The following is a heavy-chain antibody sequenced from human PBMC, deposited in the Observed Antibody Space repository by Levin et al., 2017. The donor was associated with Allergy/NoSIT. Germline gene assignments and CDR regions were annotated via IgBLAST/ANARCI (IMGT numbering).Heavy chain of an antibody. CDR2: ISSSSSYI. Sequence: GESLKISCAASGFTFSSYSMNWVRQAPGKGLEWVSSISSSSSYIYYADSVKGRFTISRDNAKNSLYLQMNSLRAEDTAVYYCARDLTEGIAAAGDDAFDIWGQGTMVTVSS. J-gene: IGHJ3*02. D-gene: IGHD6-13*01. CDR1: GFTFSSYS. V-gene: IGHV3-21*01. CDR3: ARDLTEGIAAAGDDAFDI.